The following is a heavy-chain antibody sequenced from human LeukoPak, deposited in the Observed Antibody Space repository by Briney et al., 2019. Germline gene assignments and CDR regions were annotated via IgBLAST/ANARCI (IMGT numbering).Heavy chain of an antibody. D-gene: IGHD5-18*01. CDR1: GFTFSNAW. Sequence: GGSLRLSCAASGFTFSNAWMSWVCQAPGKGLEWVGRIKSKTDGGTTDYAAPVKGRFTISRDDSKNTLYLQMNSLKTEDTAVYYCTTGRSYGPFAFDIWGQGTMVTVSS. V-gene: IGHV3-15*01. CDR2: IKSKTDGGTT. J-gene: IGHJ3*02. CDR3: TTGRSYGPFAFDI.